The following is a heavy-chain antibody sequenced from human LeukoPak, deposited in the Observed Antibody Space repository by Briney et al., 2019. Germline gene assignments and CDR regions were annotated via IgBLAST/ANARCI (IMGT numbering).Heavy chain of an antibody. V-gene: IGHV1-46*01. CDR1: GYTFTSYY. CDR3: ARGDYDFWSGYYLPAP. J-gene: IGHJ5*02. CDR2: INPSGGST. Sequence: ASVKVSCKASGYTFTSYYMHWVRQAPGQGLEWMGIINPSGGSTSYAQKFQGRVTMTRNTSISTAYMELSSLRSEDTAVYYCARGDYDFWSGYYLPAPWGQGTLVTVSS. D-gene: IGHD3-3*01.